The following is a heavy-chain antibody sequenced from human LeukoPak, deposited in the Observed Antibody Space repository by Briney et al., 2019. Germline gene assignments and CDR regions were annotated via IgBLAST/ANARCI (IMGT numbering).Heavy chain of an antibody. CDR3: ARDRSYGSFHH. Sequence: GGSLRLSCAASGFTFSSFEMNWVRQAPGKGLEWVSYISSSGSTIYYADSVKGRFTISRDNAKNSVYLQMSSLRAEDTAVYYCARDRSYGSFHHWGQGTLVTVSS. V-gene: IGHV3-48*03. D-gene: IGHD5-18*01. CDR1: GFTFSSFE. CDR2: ISSSGSTI. J-gene: IGHJ4*02.